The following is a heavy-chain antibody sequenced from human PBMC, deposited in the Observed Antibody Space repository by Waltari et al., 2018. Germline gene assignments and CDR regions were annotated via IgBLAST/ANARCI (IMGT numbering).Heavy chain of an antibody. V-gene: IGHV3-9*01. CDR1: GVTLEDSA. J-gene: IGHJ6*02. CDR3: AKDTLGRGGMDV. Sequence: EVQLVESGGGLVQPGSSLRLSCAASGVTLEDSAMHWVRQAPGKGLEWVSGITWNSGSIGYADSVKGRFTISRDNAKNSLYLEMNSLRAEDTALYYCAKDTLGRGGMDVWGQGTTVTVSS. D-gene: IGHD1-26*01. CDR2: ITWNSGSI.